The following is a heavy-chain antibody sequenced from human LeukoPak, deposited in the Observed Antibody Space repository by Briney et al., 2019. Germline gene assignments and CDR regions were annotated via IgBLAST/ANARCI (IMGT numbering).Heavy chain of an antibody. V-gene: IGHV3-7*01. D-gene: IGHD4-17*01. Sequence: PGRSLRLSCAASGFIFSSYWMSWVRQAPGKGLEWVANIKQDGSEKYYVDSVKGRFSISRDNAKNSLYLQMNGLRAEDTAAYYCAREEYGDHLWWWGQGTPVTVSS. CDR1: GFIFSSYW. J-gene: IGHJ4*02. CDR2: IKQDGSEK. CDR3: AREEYGDHLWW.